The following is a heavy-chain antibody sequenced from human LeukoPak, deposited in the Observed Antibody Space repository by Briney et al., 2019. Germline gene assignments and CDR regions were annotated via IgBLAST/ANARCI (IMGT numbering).Heavy chain of an antibody. CDR1: GFTFSSYS. Sequence: GGSLRLSCAASGFTFSSYSMNWVRQAPGKGLEWVSSISSSSSYIYYADSVKGRFTISRDNAKNSLYLQMNSLRAEDTAVYYCASSKWSYPSWFGPWGQGTLVTVSS. CDR3: ASSKWSYPSWFGP. J-gene: IGHJ5*02. CDR2: ISSSSSYI. D-gene: IGHD1-26*01. V-gene: IGHV3-21*01.